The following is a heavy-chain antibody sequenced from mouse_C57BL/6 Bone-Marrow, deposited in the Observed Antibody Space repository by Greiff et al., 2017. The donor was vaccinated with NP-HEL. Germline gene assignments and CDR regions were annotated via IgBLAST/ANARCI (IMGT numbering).Heavy chain of an antibody. D-gene: IGHD2-3*01. Sequence: QVQLQQSGPGLVAPSQSLSITCTASGFSLTSYAISWVRQPPGKGLEWLGVIWTDGGTTYNSALNSRLSISKDNSKSQVFLKMNSLQTDDTARYYCARDDGYRIAYWGQGTLVTVSA. V-gene: IGHV2-9-1*01. J-gene: IGHJ3*01. CDR1: GFSLTSYA. CDR3: ARDDGYRIAY. CDR2: IWTDGGT.